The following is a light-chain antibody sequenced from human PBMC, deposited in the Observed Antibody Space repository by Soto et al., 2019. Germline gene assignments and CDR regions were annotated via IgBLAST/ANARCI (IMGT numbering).Light chain of an antibody. CDR1: SSDVGGYNY. CDR3: SSYTTSSPHVV. V-gene: IGLV2-14*01. J-gene: IGLJ2*01. CDR2: DVS. Sequence: QSALTQPASVSGSPGQSITISCTGTSSDVGGYNYVSWYQQHPGKAPKLIIYDVSNRPSVVSNRFSGSKSGNTASLTISGLQAEDEADYYCSSYTTSSPHVVFGGGTKLTVL.